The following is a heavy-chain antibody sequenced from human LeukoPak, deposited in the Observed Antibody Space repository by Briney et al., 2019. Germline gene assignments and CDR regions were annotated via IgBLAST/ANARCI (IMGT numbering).Heavy chain of an antibody. D-gene: IGHD5-18*01. V-gene: IGHV3-30*03. Sequence: GGSLRLSCAASGFTFSSYGMHWVRQAPSKGLEWVAVISYDGSNKYYADSVKGRFTISRDNSKNTLYLQMNSLRAEDTAVYYCATASRGYSYGWGDYFDYWGQGTLVTVSS. J-gene: IGHJ4*02. CDR3: ATASRGYSYGWGDYFDY. CDR1: GFTFSSYG. CDR2: ISYDGSNK.